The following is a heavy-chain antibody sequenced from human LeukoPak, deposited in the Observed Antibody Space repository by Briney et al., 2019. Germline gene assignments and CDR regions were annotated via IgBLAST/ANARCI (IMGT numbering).Heavy chain of an antibody. J-gene: IGHJ4*02. Sequence: PSETLSLTCAVYGGSFSGYYWSWIRQPPGKGLEWIGEINHSGSTNYNPSLKSRVTISVDTSKNQFSLKLSSVTAADTAVYYCARDASSGYFDYWGQGTLVTVSS. CDR1: GGSFSGYY. V-gene: IGHV4-34*01. D-gene: IGHD2-2*01. CDR2: INHSGST. CDR3: ARDASSGYFDY.